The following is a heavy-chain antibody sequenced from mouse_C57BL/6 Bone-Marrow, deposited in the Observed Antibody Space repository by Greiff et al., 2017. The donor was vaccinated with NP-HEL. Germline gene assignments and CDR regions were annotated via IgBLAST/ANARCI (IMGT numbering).Heavy chain of an antibody. CDR3: AKHEGDYYGSSYDYAMDY. D-gene: IGHD1-1*01. CDR1: GFSLTSYG. CDR2: IWGDGST. J-gene: IGHJ4*01. Sequence: VMLVESGPGLVAPSQSLSITCTVSGFSLTSYGVDWVRQPPGKGLEWLGVIWGDGSTNYNSALMSRLSISKDNSKSQVFLKMNSLQTDDTAMYYCAKHEGDYYGSSYDYAMDYWGQGTSVTVSS. V-gene: IGHV2-9*01.